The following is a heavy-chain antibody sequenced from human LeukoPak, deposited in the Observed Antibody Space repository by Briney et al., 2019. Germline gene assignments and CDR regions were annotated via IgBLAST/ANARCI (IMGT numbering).Heavy chain of an antibody. D-gene: IGHD5-24*01. CDR3: ARGLRDGYNFVPFDY. Sequence: PSETLSLTCTVSGGSISSSSYYWGWIRQPPGKGLEWIGSIYYSGSTYYNPSLKSRVTISVDTSKNQFSLKLSSVTAADTAVYYCARGLRDGYNFVPFDYWGQGTLVTVSS. CDR2: IYYSGST. V-gene: IGHV4-39*07. J-gene: IGHJ4*02. CDR1: GGSISSSSYY.